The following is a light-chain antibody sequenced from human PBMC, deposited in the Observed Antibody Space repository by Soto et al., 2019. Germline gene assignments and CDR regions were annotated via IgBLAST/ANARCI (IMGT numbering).Light chain of an antibody. CDR1: QDIGSA. V-gene: IGKV1-13*02. CDR2: DAS. J-gene: IGKJ5*01. CDR3: QQFTGSPPT. Sequence: AIQLTQSPSSLSASVGDRVTITCRASQDIGSALAWYQQKPGKAPKLLIFDASTLENGVPSRFSGSTSETDFTLTISSLKPEDFAFYYCQQFTGSPPTFGHGTRLEIK.